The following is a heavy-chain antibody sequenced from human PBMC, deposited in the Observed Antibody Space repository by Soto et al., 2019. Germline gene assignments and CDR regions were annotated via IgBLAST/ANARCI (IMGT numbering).Heavy chain of an antibody. Sequence: GSLRLSCAASGFTFSSYGMHWVRQAPGKGLEWVAVIWYDGSNKYYADSVKGRFTISRDNSKNTLYLQMNSLRAEDTAVYYCAREGGYQLQMAFDIWGQGTMVTVSS. CDR1: GFTFSSYG. D-gene: IGHD2-2*01. V-gene: IGHV3-33*01. CDR3: AREGGYQLQMAFDI. CDR2: IWYDGSNK. J-gene: IGHJ3*02.